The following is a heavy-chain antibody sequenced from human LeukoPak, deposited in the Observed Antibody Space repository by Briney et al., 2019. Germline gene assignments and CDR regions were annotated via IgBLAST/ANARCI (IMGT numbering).Heavy chain of an antibody. J-gene: IGHJ4*02. CDR1: GGTFSSYA. CDR3: ARALVKGIAAAAYVYYFDY. Sequence: SVKVSCKASGGTFSSYAISWVRQAPGQGLEWMGGIIPIFGTANYAQKSQGRVTITADESTSTAYMELSSLRSEDTAVYYCARALVKGIAAAAYVYYFDYWGQGTLVTVSS. D-gene: IGHD6-13*01. CDR2: IIPIFGTA. V-gene: IGHV1-69*01.